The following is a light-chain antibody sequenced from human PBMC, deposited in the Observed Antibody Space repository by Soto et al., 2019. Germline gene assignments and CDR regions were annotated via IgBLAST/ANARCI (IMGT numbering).Light chain of an antibody. Sequence: QSALTQAGSVSGSRGQSFTFTYTGTSSEVGGYNYVSWYQHHPGKAPQLMIYDVRNRPSGVSNRFSGSKSGNTASLTISGLQAEDEADYYCISNTRSSTLAFGTGTKVTVL. CDR2: DVR. CDR1: SSEVGGYNY. V-gene: IGLV2-14*03. J-gene: IGLJ1*01. CDR3: ISNTRSSTLA.